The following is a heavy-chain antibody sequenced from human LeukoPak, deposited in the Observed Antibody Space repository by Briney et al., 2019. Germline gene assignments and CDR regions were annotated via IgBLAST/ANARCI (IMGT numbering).Heavy chain of an antibody. D-gene: IGHD3-9*01. V-gene: IGHV3-53*01. CDR1: GFTVSSNY. CDR3: AKVSYYDILTGYSSYYFDY. Sequence: PGGSLRLSCAASGFTVSSNYMSWVRQAPGKGLEWVSVIYSGGSTYYADSVKGRFTISRDNSKNTLYLQMNSLRAEDTAVYYCAKVSYYDILTGYSSYYFDYWGQGTLVTVSS. CDR2: IYSGGST. J-gene: IGHJ4*02.